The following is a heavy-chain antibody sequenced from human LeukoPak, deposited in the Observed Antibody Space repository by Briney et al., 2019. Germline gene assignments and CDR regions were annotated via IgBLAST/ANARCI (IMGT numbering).Heavy chain of an antibody. CDR3: ARDRDSYYQAAFDI. Sequence: SETLSLACAVSGGSISSYYWSWIRQPPGKGLDLIGYIYYTGSTNYNPSLKSRATISVDTSKNQFSLTLRSVTAADTAVYYCARDRDSYYQAAFDIWGQGTVVTVSS. J-gene: IGHJ3*02. D-gene: IGHD3-22*01. CDR1: GGSISSYY. V-gene: IGHV4-59*01. CDR2: IYYTGST.